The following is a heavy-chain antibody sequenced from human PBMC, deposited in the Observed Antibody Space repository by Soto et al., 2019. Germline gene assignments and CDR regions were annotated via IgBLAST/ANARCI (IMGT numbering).Heavy chain of an antibody. V-gene: IGHV1-58*02. Sequence: ASVKVSCKASGYTFTSYGISWVRQAPGQGLEWIGWIIVGSGNTNYAQKFQERVTITRDMSTSTAYMELSSLRSEDTAVYYCAAAASAYYYYMDVWGKGTTVTVS. J-gene: IGHJ6*03. CDR1: GYTFTSYG. CDR2: IIVGSGNT. CDR3: AAAASAYYYYMDV. D-gene: IGHD2-2*01.